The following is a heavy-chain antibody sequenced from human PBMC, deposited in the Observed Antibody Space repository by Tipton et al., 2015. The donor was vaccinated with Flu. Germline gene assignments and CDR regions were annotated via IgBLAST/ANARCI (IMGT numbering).Heavy chain of an antibody. V-gene: IGHV3-33*01. CDR1: GFTFSSYG. J-gene: IGHJ3*02. Sequence: SLRLSCVVSGFTFSSYGMHWVRQAPGKGLEWLAIIWYDGSDKYYADSVKGRFTISRDNSKNTVYLQMNNLRAEDTAIYYCARDYGTTASFCDTNCYGGAFDIWGQGTMVTVSS. CDR3: ARDYGTTASFCDTNCYGGAFDI. CDR2: IWYDGSDK. D-gene: IGHD2-2*01.